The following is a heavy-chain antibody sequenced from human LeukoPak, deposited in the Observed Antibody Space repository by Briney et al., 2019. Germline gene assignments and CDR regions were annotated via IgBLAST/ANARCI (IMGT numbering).Heavy chain of an antibody. CDR1: GFTFGDYA. CDR2: IRSKAYGGTT. CDR3: TRFAGVSEELQYYYYIDV. Sequence: GGSLRLSCTASGFTFGDYAMSWFRQAPGKGLEWVGFIRSKAYGGTTEYAASVKGRFTISRDDSKSIAYLQMNSLKTEDTAVYYCTRFAGVSEELQYYYYIDVWGKGTTVTVSS. D-gene: IGHD1-7*01. J-gene: IGHJ6*03. V-gene: IGHV3-49*03.